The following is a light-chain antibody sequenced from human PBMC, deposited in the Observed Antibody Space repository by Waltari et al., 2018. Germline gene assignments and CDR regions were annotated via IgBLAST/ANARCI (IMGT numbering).Light chain of an antibody. CDR3: QQYYTTPQT. CDR1: QSVLSSSNNRNY. V-gene: IGKV4-1*01. Sequence: DIVMTQSPDSLAVSLGERATINCKSSQSVLSSSNNRNYLTWYQQKPGQPPKLLIYWAYTRESGVPDRFSGSGSGTDFTLTISSLQAEDVAVYYCQQYYTTPQTFGQGTKVEI. J-gene: IGKJ1*01. CDR2: WAY.